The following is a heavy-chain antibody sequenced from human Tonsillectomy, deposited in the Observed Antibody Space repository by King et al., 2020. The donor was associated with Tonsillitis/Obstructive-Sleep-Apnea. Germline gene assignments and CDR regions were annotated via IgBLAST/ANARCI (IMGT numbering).Heavy chain of an antibody. CDR3: VSDDKDGRFFDY. J-gene: IGHJ4*02. Sequence: QLVQSGAEVKKPGASVKVSCKASGYTFTRNYIHWVRQAPGQGLEWMGIINPSSGITTYAQKFQGRVTMTRDTPTSTVNMELSSLRSEDTAVYYCVSDDKDGRFFDYWGQGSLVTVSS. D-gene: IGHD2-15*01. V-gene: IGHV1-46*01. CDR1: GYTFTRNY. CDR2: INPSSGIT.